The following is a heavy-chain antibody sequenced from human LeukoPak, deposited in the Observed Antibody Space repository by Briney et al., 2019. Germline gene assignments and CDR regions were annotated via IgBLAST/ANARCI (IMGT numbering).Heavy chain of an antibody. D-gene: IGHD3-22*01. CDR2: INHSGST. CDR3: ARNSHYYDSSGFNY. Sequence: SETLSLTCAVYGGSFSAYYWSWIRQPPGKGLEWIGEINHSGSTNYNPSLKSRVTISVDTSKNQFSLKLSSVTAADTAVYYCARNSHYYDSSGFNYWGQGSLATVSS. V-gene: IGHV4-34*01. CDR1: GGSFSAYY. J-gene: IGHJ4*02.